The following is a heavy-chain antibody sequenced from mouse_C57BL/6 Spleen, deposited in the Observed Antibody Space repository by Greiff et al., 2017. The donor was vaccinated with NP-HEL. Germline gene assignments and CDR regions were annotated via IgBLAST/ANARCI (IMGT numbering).Heavy chain of an antibody. Sequence: QVQLKQPGAELVKPGASVKMSCKASGYTFTSYWITWVKQRPGQGLEWIGDIYPGSGSTNYNEKFKSKATLTVDTSSSTAYMQLSSLTSEDSAVYYCAREGDSSGYVDYWGQGTTLTVSS. CDR3: AREGDSSGYVDY. V-gene: IGHV1-55*01. CDR1: GYTFTSYW. J-gene: IGHJ2*01. CDR2: IYPGSGST. D-gene: IGHD3-2*02.